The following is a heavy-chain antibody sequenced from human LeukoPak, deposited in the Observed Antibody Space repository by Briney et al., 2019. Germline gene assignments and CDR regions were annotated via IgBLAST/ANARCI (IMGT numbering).Heavy chain of an antibody. D-gene: IGHD7-27*01. CDR3: ARGPPNWGYDY. Sequence: ASVKVSCKASGYTFTSYDFNWVRQATGQQPEWMGWMSPNSGDTGYAQKFQDRVTMTRNTSISTAYTELSSLRSDDTAVYYCARGPPNWGYDYWGPGTLVTVSS. CDR2: MSPNSGDT. V-gene: IGHV1-8*01. J-gene: IGHJ4*02. CDR1: GYTFTSYD.